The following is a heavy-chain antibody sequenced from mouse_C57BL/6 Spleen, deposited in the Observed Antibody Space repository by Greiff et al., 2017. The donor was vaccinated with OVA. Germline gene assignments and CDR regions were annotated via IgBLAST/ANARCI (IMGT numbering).Heavy chain of an antibody. CDR3: ARYGGYFDY. J-gene: IGHJ2*01. D-gene: IGHD1-1*01. CDR1: GYTFTSYW. CDR2: IDPSDSYT. V-gene: IGHV1-69*01. Sequence: VQLQQPGAELVMPGASVKLSCKASGYTFTSYWMHWVKQRPGQGLEWIGAIDPSDSYTNYNQKFKCKSTLTVDKSSSTAYMQLSSQTSEDAAVYYCARYGGYFDYWGQGTTLTVSS.